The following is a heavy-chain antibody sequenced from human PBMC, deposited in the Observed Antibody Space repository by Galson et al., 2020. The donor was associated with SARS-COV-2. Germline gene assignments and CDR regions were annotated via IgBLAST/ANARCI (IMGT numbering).Heavy chain of an antibody. D-gene: IGHD7-27*01. CDR1: GGTISSDNW. J-gene: IGHJ5*02. CDR3: SRPKTGAQLDA. Sequence: SETLSLTCAVSGGTISSDNWWSWVRQPPGKGQEWIGDIYNSGTTNYKPSLKSRVTISVDKSKNQFSLNLKTVTAADTAVYFCSRPKTGAQLDAWGRWTLVTVS. CDR2: IYNSGTT. V-gene: IGHV4-4*02.